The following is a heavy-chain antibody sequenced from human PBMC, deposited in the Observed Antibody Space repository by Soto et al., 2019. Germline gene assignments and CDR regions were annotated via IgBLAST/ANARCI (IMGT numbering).Heavy chain of an antibody. CDR3: ARAIGGVEWELPSDY. J-gene: IGHJ4*02. D-gene: IGHD1-26*01. Sequence: EVPLVESGGGLVQPGGSLRLSCAASGFTFSSYSMNWVRQAPGKGLEWVSYISSSSSTIYYADSVKGRFTISRDNAKNSLYLQMNSLRDEDTAVYYCARAIGGVEWELPSDYWGQGTLVTVSS. CDR2: ISSSSSTI. V-gene: IGHV3-48*02. CDR1: GFTFSSYS.